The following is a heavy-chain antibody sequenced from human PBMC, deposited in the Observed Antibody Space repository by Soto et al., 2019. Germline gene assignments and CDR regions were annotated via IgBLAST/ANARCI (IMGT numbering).Heavy chain of an antibody. CDR1: GYTFTSYG. D-gene: IGHD3-22*01. CDR3: ARRNYYDSSGYYYSYYYYGMDV. CDR2: ISAYNGNT. J-gene: IGHJ6*02. V-gene: IGHV1-18*04. Sequence: ASVKVSCKASGYTFTSYGISWVRQAPGQGLEWMGWISAYNGNTNYAQKLQGRVTMTTDTSTSTAYMELRSLRSDDTAVYYCARRNYYDSSGYYYSYYYYGMDVWGQGTTVTVSS.